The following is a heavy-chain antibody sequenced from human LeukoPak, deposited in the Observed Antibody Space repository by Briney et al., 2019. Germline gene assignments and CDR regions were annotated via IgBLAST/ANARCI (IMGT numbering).Heavy chain of an antibody. CDR3: ARANFLYCSSTTCLFDY. J-gene: IGHJ4*02. D-gene: IGHD2-2*01. CDR1: GYTFTDYY. CDR2: INPNSGDT. V-gene: IGHV1-2*02. Sequence: GASVKVSCKASGYTFTDYYLHWVRQAPGHGFEWMGWINPNSGDTNYAQKSQGRVTMTRDTSISTAHMEMSRLRSDDTAVYYCARANFLYCSSTTCLFDYWGQGTLVTVSS.